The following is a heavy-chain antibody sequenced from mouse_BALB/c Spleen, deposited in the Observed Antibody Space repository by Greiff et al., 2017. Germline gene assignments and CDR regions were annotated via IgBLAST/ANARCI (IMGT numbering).Heavy chain of an antibody. D-gene: IGHD1-1*01. J-gene: IGHJ2*01. Sequence: VHVKQSGPELVKPGASVKMSCKASGYTFTSYVMHWVKQKPGQGLEWIGYINPYNDGTKYNEKFKGKATLTSDKSSSTAYMELSSLTSEDSAVYYCAVAFDYWGQGTTLTVSS. V-gene: IGHV1-14*01. CDR2: INPYNDGT. CDR3: AVAFDY. CDR1: GYTFTSYV.